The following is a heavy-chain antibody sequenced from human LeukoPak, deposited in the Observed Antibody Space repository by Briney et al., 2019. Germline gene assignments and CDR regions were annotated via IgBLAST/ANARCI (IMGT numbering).Heavy chain of an antibody. Sequence: SVNVSCKASGGTFRSYAISGVRQAPGQGLEWMGGIIPIFGTANYAQKFQGRVTITADESTSTAYMELSSLRSEDTAVYYCARDQGYRYGYGDFDYWGQGTLVTVSS. J-gene: IGHJ4*02. CDR1: GGTFRSYA. V-gene: IGHV1-69*13. CDR2: IIPIFGTA. D-gene: IGHD5-18*01. CDR3: ARDQGYRYGYGDFDY.